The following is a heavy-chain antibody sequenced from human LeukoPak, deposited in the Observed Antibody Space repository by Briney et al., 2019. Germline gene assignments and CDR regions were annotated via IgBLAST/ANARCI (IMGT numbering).Heavy chain of an antibody. D-gene: IGHD3-22*01. CDR3: ARPSYYYDSSGYSARTTEYFQH. CDR2: IDPSDSYT. CDR1: GYSFTSYW. V-gene: IGHV5-10-1*01. Sequence: GESLKISCKGSGYSFTSYWISWVRQMPGKGLEWMGRIDPSDSYTNYSPSFQGHVTISADKSISTAYLQWSSLKASDTAMYYCARPSYYYDSSGYSARTTEYFQHWGQGTLVTVSS. J-gene: IGHJ1*01.